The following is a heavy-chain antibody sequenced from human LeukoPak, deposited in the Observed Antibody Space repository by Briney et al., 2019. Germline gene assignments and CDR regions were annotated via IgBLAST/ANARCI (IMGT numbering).Heavy chain of an antibody. V-gene: IGHV4-34*01. J-gene: IGHJ4*02. D-gene: IGHD2-2*01. Sequence: PSETLSLTCRVHGGSFSGYYWSWVRQPPGKGLEWIGEINHSGSTNYNPSLKSRVTISVDTSKNQFSLKLSSVTAADTAVYYCARRGVVPAARRQFDYWGQGTLVTVSS. CDR3: ARRGVVPAARRQFDY. CDR2: INHSGST. CDR1: GGSFSGYY.